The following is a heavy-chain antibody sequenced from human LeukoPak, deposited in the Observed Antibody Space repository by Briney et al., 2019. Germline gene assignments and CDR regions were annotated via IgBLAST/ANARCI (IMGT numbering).Heavy chain of an antibody. CDR3: AGLEGSSWYVKWFDP. CDR1: GFTFSSYA. CDR2: ISGSGGST. Sequence: GGSLRLSCAASGFTFSSYAMSWVRQAPGKGLEWVSAISGSGGSTYYADSVKGRFTISRDNSKNTLYLQMNSLRAEDTAVYYCAGLEGSSWYVKWFDPWGQGTLVTVSS. D-gene: IGHD6-13*01. J-gene: IGHJ5*02. V-gene: IGHV3-23*01.